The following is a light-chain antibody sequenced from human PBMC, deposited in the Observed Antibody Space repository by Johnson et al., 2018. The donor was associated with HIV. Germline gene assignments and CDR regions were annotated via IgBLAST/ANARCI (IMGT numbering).Light chain of an antibody. V-gene: IGLV1-51*02. CDR2: ENN. CDR3: GTWDTSLSAPYV. CDR1: SSNIGNNY. Sequence: QSVLTQSPSVSAAPGQKVTISCSGSSSNIGNNYVSWYQQLPGTAPKLLICENNKRPSGIPDRFSGSKSGTSATLGITGLPTGDEADYYCGTWDTSLSAPYVFGTGTKVTVL. J-gene: IGLJ1*01.